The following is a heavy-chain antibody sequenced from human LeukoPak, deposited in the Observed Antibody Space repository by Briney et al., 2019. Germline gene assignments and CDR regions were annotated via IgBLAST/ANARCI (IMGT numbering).Heavy chain of an antibody. CDR3: ARAGFVVVPAAIYWFDP. D-gene: IGHD2-2*01. V-gene: IGHV1-3*01. Sequence: GASVKVSCKASGYTFSDYAMHWVRQAPGQRFEWMGWIDAGNGDTRYSQKFQGRVTITRDTSASTAYMELSSLRSEDTAVYYCARAGFVVVPAAIYWFDPWGQGTLVTVSS. J-gene: IGHJ5*02. CDR1: GYTFSDYA. CDR2: IDAGNGDT.